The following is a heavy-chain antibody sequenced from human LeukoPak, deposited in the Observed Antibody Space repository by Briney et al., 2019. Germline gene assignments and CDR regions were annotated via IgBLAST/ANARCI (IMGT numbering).Heavy chain of an antibody. CDR2: INAGNGKT. J-gene: IGHJ4*02. CDR3: AREGSSWSFDY. V-gene: IGHV1-3*03. CDR1: GYTFTSYA. D-gene: IGHD6-13*01. Sequence: ASVNVSCKASGYTFTSYAMHWVRQAPGKRLEWMGWINAGNGKTKYPQEFQGRVTITRDTSASTAYMELSSLRSEDMAVYYCAREGSSWSFDYWGEGTPVTVSS.